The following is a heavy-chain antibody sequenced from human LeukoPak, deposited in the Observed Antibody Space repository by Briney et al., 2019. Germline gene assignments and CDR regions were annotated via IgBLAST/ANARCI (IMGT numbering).Heavy chain of an antibody. V-gene: IGHV1-8*02. J-gene: IGHJ4*02. CDR2: MGPGGGYT. Sequence: ASVKVSCKTSGYTFTNYDINWVRQATGQGLEWLGWMGPGGGYTGYAQKFQGRVTMTRDISITTAYVELSSLRSEDTAVYYCARGIEAGVDYWGQGTLVTVPS. CDR1: GYTFTNYD. CDR3: ARGIEAGVDY. D-gene: IGHD6-25*01.